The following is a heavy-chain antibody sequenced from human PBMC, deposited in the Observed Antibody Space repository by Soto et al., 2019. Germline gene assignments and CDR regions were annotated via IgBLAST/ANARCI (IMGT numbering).Heavy chain of an antibody. CDR3: VRDCSGGGCYSDYGMDV. CDR1: GDSVSSYY. V-gene: IGHV4-4*07. Sequence: SETLSLTCTVSGDSVSSYYWSWVRQPAGRGLEWIGRIYISGSTDYNPSLKGRVSMSVDRSKNQFSLKLTSVTAADTAVYYCVRDCSGGGCYSDYGMDVWGHGTTVTVSS. CDR2: IYISGST. D-gene: IGHD2-15*01. J-gene: IGHJ6*02.